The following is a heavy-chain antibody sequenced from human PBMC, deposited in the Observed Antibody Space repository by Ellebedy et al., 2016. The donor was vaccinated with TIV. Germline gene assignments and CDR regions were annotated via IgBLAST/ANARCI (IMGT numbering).Heavy chain of an antibody. V-gene: IGHV3-74*01. CDR2: INSDGSST. D-gene: IGHD3-10*01. Sequence: GESLKISCAASGFTFSSYWMHWVRQAPGKGLVWVSRINSDGSSTSYADSVKGRFTISRDNAKNTLYLQMNSLRAEDTAVYYCARLGVDYYGSGDWGQGTLVTVSS. CDR1: GFTFSSYW. J-gene: IGHJ4*02. CDR3: ARLGVDYYGSGD.